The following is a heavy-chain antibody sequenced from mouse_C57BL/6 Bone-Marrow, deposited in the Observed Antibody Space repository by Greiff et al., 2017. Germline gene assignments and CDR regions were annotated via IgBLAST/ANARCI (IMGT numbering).Heavy chain of an antibody. CDR1: GYTFTSYW. J-gene: IGHJ4*01. V-gene: IGHV1-7*01. D-gene: IGHD1-1*01. CDR2: INPSSGYT. CDR3: ARSPYYGSSMDY. Sequence: VKLQESGAELAKPGASVKLSCKASGYTFTSYWMHWVKQRPGQGLEWIGYINPSSGYTKYNQKFKDKDTLTADKSSSTAYMQLSSLTYEDSAVYYCARSPYYGSSMDYWGQGTSVTVSS.